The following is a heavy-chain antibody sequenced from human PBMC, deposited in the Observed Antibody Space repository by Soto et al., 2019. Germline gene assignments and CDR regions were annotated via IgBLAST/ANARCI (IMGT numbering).Heavy chain of an antibody. V-gene: IGHV3-21*01. D-gene: IGHD3-22*01. Sequence: GGSLRLSCAASGFIFSSYNMNWVRQAPGEGLEWISSISSSGDYIFYADSVKGRFTISRDNAKNSLYLQLNSLRAEDTAVYYCAWEGYYYESPLHPPRLDPWGQGTLVPVSS. CDR1: GFIFSSYN. CDR2: ISSSGDYI. CDR3: AWEGYYYESPLHPPRLDP. J-gene: IGHJ5*02.